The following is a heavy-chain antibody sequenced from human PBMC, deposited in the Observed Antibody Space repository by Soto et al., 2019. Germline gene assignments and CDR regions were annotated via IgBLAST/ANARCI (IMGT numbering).Heavy chain of an antibody. CDR2: INAGNGNT. V-gene: IGHV1-3*05. CDR1: GYTFSSYA. Sequence: QVQLVQSGAEEKKPGAPVKVSCKASGYTFSSYAIHWVRQAPGQGLEWMGWINAGNGNTKYSQKFQGRVTITRDTSASTAYMELNSLRSEDTAVYYCARVDGTYWGQGTLVTVSS. D-gene: IGHD1-26*01. J-gene: IGHJ4*02. CDR3: ARVDGTY.